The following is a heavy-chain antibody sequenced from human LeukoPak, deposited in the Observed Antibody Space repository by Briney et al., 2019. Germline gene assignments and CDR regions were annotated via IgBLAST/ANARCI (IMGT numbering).Heavy chain of an antibody. D-gene: IGHD6-6*01. CDR1: GGSISIYY. J-gene: IGHJ2*01. CDR3: ARGVKIEYSSSSRNWYFDL. V-gene: IGHV4-59*08. Sequence: PSETLSLTCTVSGGSISIYYWSWIWQPPGKGLEWIGYIYYSGSTKYNPSLKSRVTISVDTSKNQFSLKLRFVTAADTAVYYCARGVKIEYSSSSRNWYFDLWGRGTLVTVSS. CDR2: IYYSGST.